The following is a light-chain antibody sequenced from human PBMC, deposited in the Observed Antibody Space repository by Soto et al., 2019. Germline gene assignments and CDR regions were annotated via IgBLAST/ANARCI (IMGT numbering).Light chain of an antibody. V-gene: IGKV3-20*01. CDR1: QSFSSTS. Sequence: EIVLTQSPGTLSLSPGERATLSCRASQSFSSTSLAWYQQKPGQAPRLLIYGTSNRATGIPDRFSGSGSGTGFTLTISRLEPDDFAVYYCQQYGSSPGFTFGPGTKVDIK. J-gene: IGKJ3*01. CDR3: QQYGSSPGFT. CDR2: GTS.